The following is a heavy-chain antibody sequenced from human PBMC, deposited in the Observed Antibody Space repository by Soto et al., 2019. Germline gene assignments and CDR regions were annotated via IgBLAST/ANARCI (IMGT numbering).Heavy chain of an antibody. CDR1: GGSSSTYY. D-gene: IGHD4-17*01. J-gene: IGHJ6*03. CDR2: IYYSGIT. V-gene: IGHV4-59*08. CDR3: ARGSKGTTVTKPNYFYYYMDV. Sequence: SETLSLTCTVSGGSSSTYYWTWVRQSPGKGLEWIGYIYYSGITNYNPSLKSRVTVSVDTSKNQFSLTLRYVTAADTAVYYCARGSKGTTVTKPNYFYYYMDVWGKGTTVTVSS.